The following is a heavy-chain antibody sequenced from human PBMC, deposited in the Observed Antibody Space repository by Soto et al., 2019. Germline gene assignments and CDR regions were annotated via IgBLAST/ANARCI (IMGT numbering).Heavy chain of an antibody. V-gene: IGHV4-31*03. CDR2: IYYSGST. CDR1: GGSISSGGYY. Sequence: SETLSLTCTVSGGSISSGGYYWSWIRQHPGKGLEWIGYIYYSGSTYYNPSLKSRVTISVDTSKNQFSLKLSSVTAADTAVYYCARYQFNIVVVVAATLYAFDIWGQGTMVTVSS. J-gene: IGHJ3*02. CDR3: ARYQFNIVVVVAATLYAFDI. D-gene: IGHD2-15*01.